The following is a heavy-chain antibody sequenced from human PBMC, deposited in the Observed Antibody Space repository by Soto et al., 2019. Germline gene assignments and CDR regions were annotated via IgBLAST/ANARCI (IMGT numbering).Heavy chain of an antibody. CDR2: ITQDGSEK. CDR3: KRKGYCRGGSCYYVDSNWFDP. CDR1: GFTFSSYW. V-gene: IGHV3-7*04. D-gene: IGHD2-15*01. J-gene: IGHJ5*02. Sequence: PGGSLRLSCAASGFTFSSYWMSWVLQAPGKGLEWVANITQDGSEKYYVDSVKGRLTISRDNAKNSQYLQMNSLRAKDTAVYYYKRKGYCRGGSCYYVDSNWFDPWGQGTLVSV.